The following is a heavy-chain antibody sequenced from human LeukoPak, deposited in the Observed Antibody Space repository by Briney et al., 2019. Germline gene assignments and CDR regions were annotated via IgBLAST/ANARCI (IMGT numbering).Heavy chain of an antibody. CDR1: RFTVSNNH. V-gene: IGHV3-66*01. CDR3: ARASRWLAFDN. J-gene: IGHJ4*02. D-gene: IGHD6-19*01. CDR2: IYNGDNT. Sequence: GGSLRLSCVASRFTVSNNHMNWVRQAPGKGLEWVSVIYNGDNTYYADSVQGRFTISKGNSKNTLYLQMNSLRPEDTAVYFCARASRWLAFDNWGQGTPVTVSS.